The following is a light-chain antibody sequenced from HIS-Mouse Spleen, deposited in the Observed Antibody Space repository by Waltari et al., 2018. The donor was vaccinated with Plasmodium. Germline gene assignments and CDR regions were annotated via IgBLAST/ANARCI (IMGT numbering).Light chain of an antibody. J-gene: IGKJ4*01. CDR1: QGISSA. CDR3: QQFNSYPLT. V-gene: IGKV1-13*02. CDR2: YAS. Sequence: AIQLTQSPSSLSASVGDRVTITCRASQGISSALAWYQQKPGKDSKLLIYYASSLGSGVPSRFSGSGSGTDFALTISSLKPEDFATYYCQQFNSYPLTFGGGTTVEIK.